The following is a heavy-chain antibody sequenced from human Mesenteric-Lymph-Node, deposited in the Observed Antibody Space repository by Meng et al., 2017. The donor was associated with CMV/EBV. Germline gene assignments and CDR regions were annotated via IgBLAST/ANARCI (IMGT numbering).Heavy chain of an antibody. V-gene: IGHV4-61*01. J-gene: IGHJ6*02. CDR2: IYYSGST. Sequence: SETLSLTCTVSGGSVSSGSYYWSWIRQPPGKGLEWIGYIYYSGSTNHNPSLKSRVTISVDTSKNQFSLKLSSVTAADTAVYYCARERSADYDFWSGYYPHYYYGMDVWGQGTTVTVSS. D-gene: IGHD3-3*01. CDR1: GGSVSSGSYY. CDR3: ARERSADYDFWSGYYPHYYYGMDV.